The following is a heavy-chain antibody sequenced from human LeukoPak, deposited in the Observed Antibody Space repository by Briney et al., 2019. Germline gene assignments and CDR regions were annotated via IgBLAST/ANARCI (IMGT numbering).Heavy chain of an antibody. J-gene: IGHJ6*02. CDR3: ARRRGSGSLYGMDV. Sequence: SETLSLTCTVSGDSISSFYWSWIRQPPGKGLEWIGYIYYSGSTNYNPSLKSRVTISVDTSKNQFSLKLSSVTAADTAVYYCARRRGSGSLYGMDVWGQGTTVTVSS. V-gene: IGHV4-59*01. D-gene: IGHD3-10*01. CDR2: IYYSGST. CDR1: GDSISSFY.